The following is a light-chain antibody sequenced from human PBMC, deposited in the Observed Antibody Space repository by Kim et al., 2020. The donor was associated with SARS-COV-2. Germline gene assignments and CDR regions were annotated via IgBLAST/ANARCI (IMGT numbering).Light chain of an antibody. CDR2: YAR. Sequence: KADTVALGGNTNGSISMHLYPPTPGQSPVLVIPYARDRPSGIPEQFSGSNAGNTATLSISRVEAGDEANYYCQVWDSSSDQRVFIGCTQLTVL. CDR1: TNGSIS. J-gene: IGLJ3*02. CDR3: QVWDSSSDQRV. V-gene: IGLV3-21*04.